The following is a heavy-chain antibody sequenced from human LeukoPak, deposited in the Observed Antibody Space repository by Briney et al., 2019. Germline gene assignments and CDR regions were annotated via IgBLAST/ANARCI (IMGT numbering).Heavy chain of an antibody. CDR2: ISWNSGSI. Sequence: SVKVSCAASGFTFDDYAMHWVRQAPGKGLEWVSGISWNSGSIGYADSVKGRFTISRDNAKNSLYLQMNSLRAEDTALYYCAKDSSYVYYYGMDVWGQGTTVTVSS. J-gene: IGHJ6*02. V-gene: IGHV3-9*01. D-gene: IGHD3-10*02. CDR3: AKDSSYVYYYGMDV. CDR1: GFTFDDYA.